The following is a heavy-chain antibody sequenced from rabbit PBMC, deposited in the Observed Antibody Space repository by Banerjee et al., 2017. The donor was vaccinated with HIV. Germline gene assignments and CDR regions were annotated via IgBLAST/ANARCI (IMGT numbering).Heavy chain of an antibody. J-gene: IGHJ4*01. CDR1: GFSFSSGYW. Sequence: QEQLEESGGALVKPEGSLTLPCTASGFSFSSGYWICWARQAPGKGLEWIACISTGSSGSTHYASWAKGRFTISKTSSTTVTLQMTSLTAADTATYFCARDLVAVIGWNFNLWGPGTLVTVS. V-gene: IGHV1S45*01. CDR2: ISTGSSGST. D-gene: IGHD1-1*01. CDR3: ARDLVAVIGWNFNL.